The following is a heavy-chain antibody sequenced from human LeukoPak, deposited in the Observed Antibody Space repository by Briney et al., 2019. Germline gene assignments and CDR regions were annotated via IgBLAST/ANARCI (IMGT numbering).Heavy chain of an antibody. J-gene: IGHJ4*02. CDR2: IYHSGNT. CDR1: GGSVSSGDYY. V-gene: IGHV4-30-4*01. CDR3: ARELIAAAVYFDS. D-gene: IGHD6-13*01. Sequence: SQTQSLTCTVSGGSVSSGDYYWSWIRQPPGKGLEWIAYIYHSGNTYYNPSLKSRVTMSIDTSKNQFSLKLTSVTAADTAVYYCARELIAAAVYFDSWGQGTLVTVSS.